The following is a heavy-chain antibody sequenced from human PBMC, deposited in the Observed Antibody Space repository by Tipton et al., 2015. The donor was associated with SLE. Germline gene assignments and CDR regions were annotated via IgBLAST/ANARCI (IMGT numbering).Heavy chain of an antibody. D-gene: IGHD6-19*01. J-gene: IGHJ4*02. CDR3: AGAHISGRDYFDS. CDR2: INNDGSST. CDR1: GFTFNSYW. Sequence: SLRLSCAASGFTFNSYWMHWVRQVPGKGLVWFSRINNDGSSTNYADSVKGRFTISRDNAKNSLSLQLNSLRAEDTAGYYCAGAHISGRDYFDSGGQGALVTVS. V-gene: IGHV3-74*01.